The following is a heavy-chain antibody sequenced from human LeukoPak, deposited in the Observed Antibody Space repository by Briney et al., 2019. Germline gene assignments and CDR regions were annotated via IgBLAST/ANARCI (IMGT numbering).Heavy chain of an antibody. J-gene: IGHJ4*02. D-gene: IGHD3-10*01. CDR3: ANTFGELSSFDY. CDR1: GFTFSSYG. Sequence: GGSLRLSCAASGFTFSSYGMHWVRQAPGKGLEWVAFIRNDGSTKYYGDSVKGRFTISRANSKNPLYLQMNSLRAEDTAVYYCANTFGELSSFDYWGEGALVTVSS. CDR2: IRNDGSTK. V-gene: IGHV3-30*02.